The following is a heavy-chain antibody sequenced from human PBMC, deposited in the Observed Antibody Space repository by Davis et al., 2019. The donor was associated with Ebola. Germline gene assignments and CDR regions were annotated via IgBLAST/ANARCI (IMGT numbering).Heavy chain of an antibody. D-gene: IGHD3/OR15-3a*01. V-gene: IGHV4-34*01. CDR1: GGSFSGHY. CDR2: INHSGST. Sequence: SETLSPTCAVYGGSFSGHYWSWIRQPPGKGLEWIGEINHSGSTHYNPSLKSRVTLSVDTSKNQFSLKVNSVTAADTAVYYCARARPWAGYGMDVWGQGTTVTVSS. J-gene: IGHJ6*02. CDR3: ARARPWAGYGMDV.